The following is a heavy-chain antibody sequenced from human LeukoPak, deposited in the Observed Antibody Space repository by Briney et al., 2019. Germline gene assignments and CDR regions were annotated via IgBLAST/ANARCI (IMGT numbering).Heavy chain of an antibody. J-gene: IGHJ5*02. Sequence: PGRSLRLSCTASGFTFGDYAMCWVRQAPGKGLEWVGFIRSKAYGGTTEYAASVKGRFTISRDDSKSIAYLQMNSLKTEDTAVYYCTRAITMVRGVRWFDPWGQGTLVTVSS. CDR3: TRAITMVRGVRWFDP. CDR2: IRSKAYGGTT. CDR1: GFTFGDYA. V-gene: IGHV3-49*04. D-gene: IGHD3-10*01.